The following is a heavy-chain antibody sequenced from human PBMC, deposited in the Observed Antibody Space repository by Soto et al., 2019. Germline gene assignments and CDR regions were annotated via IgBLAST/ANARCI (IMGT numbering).Heavy chain of an antibody. J-gene: IGHJ4*02. V-gene: IGHV4-31*03. CDR2: IYKSETT. Sequence: LSLTCTVSGDSITRGDYYWTWIRHSPAKGLEWIGNIYKSETTSYNPALRGRVTISVDTSKNQLSLRLTSLTAADTARYYCAREKITGLFDYWGRETLVTFPS. CDR1: GDSITRGDYY. CDR3: AREKITGLFDY. D-gene: IGHD2-8*02.